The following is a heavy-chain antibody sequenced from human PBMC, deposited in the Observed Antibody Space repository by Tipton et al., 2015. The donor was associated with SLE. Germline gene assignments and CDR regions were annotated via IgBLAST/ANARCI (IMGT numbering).Heavy chain of an antibody. V-gene: IGHV4-59*01. CDR1: GGSISSYY. Sequence: TLSLTCTVSGGSISSYYWSWIRQPPGKGLEWIGYIYYSGSTNYNPSLKSRVTISADTSKNQFSLKLSSVTAADTAVYYCARGRGYGDPEYFQHWGQGTLVTVSS. D-gene: IGHD4-17*01. CDR3: ARGRGYGDPEYFQH. CDR2: IYYSGST. J-gene: IGHJ1*01.